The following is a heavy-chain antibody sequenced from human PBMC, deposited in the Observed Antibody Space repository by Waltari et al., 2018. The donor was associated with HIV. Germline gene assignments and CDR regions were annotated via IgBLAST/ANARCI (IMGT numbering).Heavy chain of an antibody. CDR2: INQDGSEK. CDR1: GFTLSTFW. V-gene: IGHV3-7*01. Sequence: EVLLVQSGGDLVQPGESVRLTCAASGFTLSTFWMTWVRQAPGKGLEWVATINQDGSEKYYVDSVKGRFIISRDNAWTSLSLEMNNLRAEDTAVYYCARDHESGAGMYYFSHWGQGSLVTVSS. CDR3: ARDHESGAGMYYFSH. D-gene: IGHD3-16*01. J-gene: IGHJ4*02.